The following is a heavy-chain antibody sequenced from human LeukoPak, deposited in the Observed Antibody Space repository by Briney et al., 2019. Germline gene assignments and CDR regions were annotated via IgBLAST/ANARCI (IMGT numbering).Heavy chain of an antibody. D-gene: IGHD3-10*01. Sequence: GGSLRLSCAASGFTFDDYGMSWVRQAPGKGLEWVSGINWNGGSTGYADSVKGRFTISRDNAKNSLYLQMNSLRAEGTALYYCARELATYYYGSGADWGQGTLVTVSS. J-gene: IGHJ4*02. CDR2: INWNGGST. V-gene: IGHV3-20*04. CDR3: ARELATYYYGSGAD. CDR1: GFTFDDYG.